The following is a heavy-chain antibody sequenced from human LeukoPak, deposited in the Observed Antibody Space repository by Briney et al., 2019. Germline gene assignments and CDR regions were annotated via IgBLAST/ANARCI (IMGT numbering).Heavy chain of an antibody. D-gene: IGHD3-10*01. Sequence: PGGSLRLSCAASGFTFSNYAMSWVRQAPGKGLEWVSTISNTGSDTYYADSVQGRFTISRDNSENTLYLQMNNLRAEDTAIHYCAKVPYSDYGSGRPPFMDVWGKGTTVAVSS. CDR1: GFTFSNYA. V-gene: IGHV3-23*01. CDR3: AKVPYSDYGSGRPPFMDV. CDR2: ISNTGSDT. J-gene: IGHJ6*04.